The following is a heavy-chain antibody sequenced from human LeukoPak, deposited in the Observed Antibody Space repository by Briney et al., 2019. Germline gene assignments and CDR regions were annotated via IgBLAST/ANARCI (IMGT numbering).Heavy chain of an antibody. CDR1: GFTFDDYA. CDR2: ISWNSGSI. J-gene: IGHJ3*02. V-gene: IGHV3-9*03. CDR3: AKDEGRYSYGFLDAFDI. D-gene: IGHD5-18*01. Sequence: GRSLRLSCAASGFTFDDYAMHWVRQAPGKGLEWVLGISWNSGSIGYADSVKGRFTISRDNAKNSLYLQMNSLRAEDMALYYCAKDEGRYSYGFLDAFDIWGQGTMVTVSS.